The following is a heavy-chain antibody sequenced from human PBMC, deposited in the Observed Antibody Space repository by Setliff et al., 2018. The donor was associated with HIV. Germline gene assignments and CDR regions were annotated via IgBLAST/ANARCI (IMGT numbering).Heavy chain of an antibody. CDR1: GLTFGNYW. CDR3: ARAPAAAVFGA. CDR2: IKQDGSEK. J-gene: IGHJ5*02. V-gene: IGHV3-7*01. Sequence: GGSLRLSCAASGLTFGNYWMNWVRQAPGRGLEWVANIKQDGSEKYYVDSVKGRFTISRDNPKNSLFLQMNSLRAEDTAVYYCARAPAAAVFGAWGQGTLVTVSS. D-gene: IGHD6-13*01.